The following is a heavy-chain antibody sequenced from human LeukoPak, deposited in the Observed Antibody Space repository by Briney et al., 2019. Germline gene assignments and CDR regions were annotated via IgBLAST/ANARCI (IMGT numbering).Heavy chain of an antibody. D-gene: IGHD3-3*01. CDR1: GYTFTSYY. CDR3: ARLYDFWSGHYYYMDV. V-gene: IGHV1-46*01. J-gene: IGHJ6*03. Sequence: ASVKVSCKASGYTFTSYYMHWVRQAPGQGLEWMGIINPSGGSTSYAQKFQGRVTMTRDTSTSTVYMELSSLRSEDTAVYYCARLYDFWSGHYYYMDVWGKGTTVTVSS. CDR2: INPSGGST.